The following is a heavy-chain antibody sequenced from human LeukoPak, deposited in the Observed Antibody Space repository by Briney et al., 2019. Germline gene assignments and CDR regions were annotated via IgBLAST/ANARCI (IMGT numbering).Heavy chain of an antibody. CDR2: ISYDGSNK. D-gene: IGHD2-2*01. V-gene: IGHV3-30-3*01. J-gene: IGHJ4*02. CDR1: GFTFSSYA. CDR3: ARDWVLDCSSTSCYDLTF. Sequence: GGSLGLSCAASGFTFSSYAMHWVRQAPGKGLEWVAVISYDGSNKYYADSVKGRFTISRDNSKNTLYLQMNSLRAEDTAVYYCARDWVLDCSSTSCYDLTFWGQGTLVTVSS.